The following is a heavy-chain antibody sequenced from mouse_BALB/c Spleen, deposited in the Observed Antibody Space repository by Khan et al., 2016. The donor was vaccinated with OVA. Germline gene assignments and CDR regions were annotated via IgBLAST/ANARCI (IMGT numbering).Heavy chain of an antibody. CDR1: GFTIKDTY. CDR3: ARDGNYYDAIDN. CDR2: IDPANGNT. D-gene: IGHD2-1*01. Sequence: VRLQQSGAELVKPGASVKLSCTASGFTIKDTYMHWVKQRPEQGLELIGRIDPANGNTKYDPKFQGKATITADTSSNPAYLQLSSLTSEDTAVYYGARDGNYYDAIDNWGQGTTVTVSS. J-gene: IGHJ4*01. V-gene: IGHV14-3*02.